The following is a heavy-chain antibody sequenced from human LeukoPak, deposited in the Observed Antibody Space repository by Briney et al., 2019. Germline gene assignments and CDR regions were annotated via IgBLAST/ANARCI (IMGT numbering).Heavy chain of an antibody. V-gene: IGHV6-1*01. CDR1: GHSVSINNAA. CDR2: TYYRSKWYN. CDR3: ARGAGITGTTPLPYYYYYMDV. D-gene: IGHD1-7*01. J-gene: IGHJ6*03. Sequence: SPTLSLTYAISGHSVSINNAAWTWLRQSPSRGLERLGSTYYRSKWYNDYAVSVKSRITINPDTSKNQFSLQLNSVTPEETAVYYCARGAGITGTTPLPYYYYYMDVWGKGTTVTVSS.